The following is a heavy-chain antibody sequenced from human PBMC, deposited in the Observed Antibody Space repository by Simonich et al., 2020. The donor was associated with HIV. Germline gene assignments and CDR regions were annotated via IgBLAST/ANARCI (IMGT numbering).Heavy chain of an antibody. J-gene: IGHJ1*01. V-gene: IGHV4-34*01. CDR2: INHSETT. Sequence: QVQLQQWGAGLLKPSETLSLTCAVYGGSFSGYYWSWSRQPPGKGLEWIGEINHSETTNYNPSLKIRVTISVDTSKNQFSLKLSSVTAADTAVYYCARLTAGGLGEYFQHWGQGTLVTVSS. CDR3: ARLTAGGLGEYFQH. D-gene: IGHD6-13*01. CDR1: GGSFSGYY.